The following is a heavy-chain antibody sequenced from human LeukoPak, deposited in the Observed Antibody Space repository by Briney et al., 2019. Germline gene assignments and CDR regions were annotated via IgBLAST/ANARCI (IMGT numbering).Heavy chain of an antibody. Sequence: GGSLRLSCAASGFTFSSYEMNWVRQAPGKGLEWVSYISSSGSTIYYADSVKGRFTISRDNAKNSLYLQMNSLRAEDAAVYYCARDSPVVSPFDYWGQGTLVTVPS. CDR1: GFTFSSYE. CDR2: ISSSGSTI. CDR3: ARDSPVVSPFDY. J-gene: IGHJ4*02. D-gene: IGHD3-22*01. V-gene: IGHV3-48*03.